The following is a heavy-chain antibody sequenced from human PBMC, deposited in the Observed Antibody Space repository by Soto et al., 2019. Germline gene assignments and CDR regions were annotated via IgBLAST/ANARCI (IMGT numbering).Heavy chain of an antibody. CDR1: GGSISSGGYY. D-gene: IGHD6-13*01. CDR2: IYYSGST. Sequence: SETLSLTCTVSGGSISSGGYYWSWIRQHPGKGLEWIGYIYYSGSTYYNPSLKSRVTISVDTSKNQFSLKLSSVTAADTAVYYCASGAAAGKSYYYYYGMDVWGQGTTVTVSS. V-gene: IGHV4-31*03. CDR3: ASGAAAGKSYYYYYGMDV. J-gene: IGHJ6*02.